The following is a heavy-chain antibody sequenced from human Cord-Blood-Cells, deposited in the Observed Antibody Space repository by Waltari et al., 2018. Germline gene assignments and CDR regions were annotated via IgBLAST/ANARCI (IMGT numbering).Heavy chain of an antibody. CDR2: IYSGGST. J-gene: IGHJ4*02. Sequence: EVQLVESGGGLVQPGGSPRLSCAAPGFTVSINYMSLVRQAPGKGLEWVSVIYSGGSTYYADSVKGRFTISRHNSKNTLYLQMNSLRAEDTAVYYCASLDAGLDYWGQGTLVTVSS. D-gene: IGHD3-9*01. CDR3: ASLDAGLDY. CDR1: GFTVSINY. V-gene: IGHV3-53*04.